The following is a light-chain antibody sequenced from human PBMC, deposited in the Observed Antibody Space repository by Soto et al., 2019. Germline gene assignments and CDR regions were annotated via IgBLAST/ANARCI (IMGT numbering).Light chain of an antibody. CDR1: SSDVGGYNY. CDR2: EVS. Sequence: QSALTQPASVSGSPGQSITISCTGSSSDVGGYNYVSWYQQHPGKAPKLVIYEVSNRPSGVSDRFSGSKSGNTASLTISGLRAEDEADCYCSSYTSSSVYVFGTGTKVTVL. V-gene: IGLV2-14*01. J-gene: IGLJ1*01. CDR3: SSYTSSSVYV.